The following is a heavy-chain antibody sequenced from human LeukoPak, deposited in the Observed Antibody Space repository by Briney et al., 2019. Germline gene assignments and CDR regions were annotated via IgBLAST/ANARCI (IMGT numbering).Heavy chain of an antibody. D-gene: IGHD5-12*01. CDR3: ARHAVGIVATTDYYGMDV. CDR1: GGSISSSSYY. V-gene: IGHV4-39*01. Sequence: SETLSLTCTVSGGSISSSSYYWGWIRQPPGKGLEWIGSIYYNGNTYYNPSLKSRVTISVDTSKNQFSLKLSSVTAADTAMHYCARHAVGIVATTDYYGMDVWGQGTTVTVSS. J-gene: IGHJ6*02. CDR2: IYYNGNT.